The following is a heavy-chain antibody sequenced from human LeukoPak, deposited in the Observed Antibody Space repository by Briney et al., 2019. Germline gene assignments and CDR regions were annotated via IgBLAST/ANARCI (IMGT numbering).Heavy chain of an antibody. Sequence: PGGSLRLSCAASGSTFNRHWMSWIRQAPGKGLEWVASIRQDGSERYNVDSVQGRFIISRDNTKNSLSLQMNSLRAEDTAMYYCARLLGESTIYDLWGQGNLVTVSS. CDR2: IRQDGSER. J-gene: IGHJ5*02. D-gene: IGHD3-16*01. V-gene: IGHV3-7*01. CDR3: ARLLGESTIYDL. CDR1: GSTFNRHW.